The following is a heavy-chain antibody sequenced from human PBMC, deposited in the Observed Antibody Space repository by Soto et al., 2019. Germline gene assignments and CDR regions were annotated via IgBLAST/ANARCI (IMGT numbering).Heavy chain of an antibody. D-gene: IGHD7-27*01. CDR3: SRANWYSEY. Sequence: QVQLQESGPGLVKPSETLSLTCTVSGGSISNHYWSWIRQPPGKGLEWIGYISYNGNTNYNPSLKSRVTTSVDAAKNQISLKLSSVAAADTAVYYCSRANWYSEYWGQGTLVTVSS. V-gene: IGHV4-59*11. J-gene: IGHJ4*02. CDR2: ISYNGNT. CDR1: GGSISNHY.